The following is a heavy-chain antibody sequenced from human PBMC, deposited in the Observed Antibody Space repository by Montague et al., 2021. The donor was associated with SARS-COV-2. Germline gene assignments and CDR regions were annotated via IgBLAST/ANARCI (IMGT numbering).Heavy chain of an antibody. J-gene: IGHJ4*02. V-gene: IGHV4-39*01. CDR3: ARQVGDFWAAFYVDS. Sequence: SETLSLTCTLSGDSISSANCKWAWFRQPPGKGRQGDGSIAHSGNXYYXPSLKSRLTISVDMYKRLFSLDVESVAVADTSFYYCARQVGDFWAAFYVDSWGQGTLVTVSS. D-gene: IGHD3-3*01. CDR2: IAHSGNX. CDR1: GDSISSANCK.